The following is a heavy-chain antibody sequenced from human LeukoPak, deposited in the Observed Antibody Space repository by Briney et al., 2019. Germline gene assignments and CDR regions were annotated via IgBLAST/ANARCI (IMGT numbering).Heavy chain of an antibody. V-gene: IGHV3-23*01. CDR3: AKGMQYSSSWYKYYGMDV. D-gene: IGHD6-13*01. Sequence: PSETLSLTCAVYGGSFSGYYWSWIRQPPGKGLEWVSAISGSGGSTYYADSVKGRFTISRDNSKNMLYLQMNSLRAEDTAVYYCAKGMQYSSSWYKYYGMDVWGQGTTVTVSS. CDR2: ISGSGGST. CDR1: GGSFSGYY. J-gene: IGHJ6*02.